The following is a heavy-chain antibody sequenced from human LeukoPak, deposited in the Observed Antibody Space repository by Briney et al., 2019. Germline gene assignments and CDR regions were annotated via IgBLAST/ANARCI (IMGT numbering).Heavy chain of an antibody. J-gene: IGHJ4*02. CDR1: GFTFSTYD. D-gene: IGHD3-9*01. Sequence: GGSLRLSCAASGFTFSTYDFHWVRQVTGKGLEWVSAIGTVGDTHYPGSVKGRFTISRENAKNSVYLQMDSLRAEDTAEYYCARESNDFLTGYYDYWGQGILVTVSS. V-gene: IGHV3-13*01. CDR2: IGTVGDT. CDR3: ARESNDFLTGYYDY.